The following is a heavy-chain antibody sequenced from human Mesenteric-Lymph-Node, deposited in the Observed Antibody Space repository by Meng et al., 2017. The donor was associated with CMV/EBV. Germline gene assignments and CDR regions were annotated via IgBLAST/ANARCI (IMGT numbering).Heavy chain of an antibody. V-gene: IGHV4-34*01. CDR3: ARHQRWLKSEGGFNY. CDR1: GGSFSGYY. J-gene: IGHJ4*02. Sequence: GQLQQWGAGLLKPSETLSLTCAVYGGSFSGYYWSWIRQPPGKGLEWIGEINHSGSTNYNPSPKSRVTISVDTSKNQFSLKLSSVTAADTAVYYCARHQRWLKSEGGFNYWGQGTLVTVSS. CDR2: INHSGST. D-gene: IGHD4-23*01.